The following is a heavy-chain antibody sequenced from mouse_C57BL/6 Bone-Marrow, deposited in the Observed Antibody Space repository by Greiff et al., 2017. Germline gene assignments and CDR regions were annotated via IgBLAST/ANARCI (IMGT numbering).Heavy chain of an antibody. D-gene: IGHD2-4*01. CDR2: IWSDGST. V-gene: IGHV2-6-1*01. CDR1: GFSLTSYG. Sequence: VQLKESGPGLVAPSQSLSITCTVSGFSLTSYGVHWVRQPPGKGLEWLVVIWSDGSTTYNSALKSRLSISKDNSKSQVFLKMNSLQTDDTAMYYCARQGDDYDGGDYAMDYWGQGTSVTVSS. J-gene: IGHJ4*01. CDR3: ARQGDDYDGGDYAMDY.